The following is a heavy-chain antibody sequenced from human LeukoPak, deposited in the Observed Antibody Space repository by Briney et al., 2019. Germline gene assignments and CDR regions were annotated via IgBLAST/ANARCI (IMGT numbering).Heavy chain of an antibody. CDR2: ITSSGTSI. J-gene: IGHJ4*02. V-gene: IGHV3-11*04. CDR3: ARAGRGFTYGYSDY. CDR1: GFTFSGYY. D-gene: IGHD5-18*01. Sequence: GASLRLSSAASGFTFSGYYMTWIRQAPGKGLEWVSYITSSGTSIYYADSVKGRFTISRDNAKSSLYLQMNSLRAEDTAVYYCARAGRGFTYGYSDYWGQGTLVTVSS.